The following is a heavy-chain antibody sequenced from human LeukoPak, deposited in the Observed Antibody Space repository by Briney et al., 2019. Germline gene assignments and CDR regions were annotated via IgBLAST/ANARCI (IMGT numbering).Heavy chain of an antibody. CDR3: ARHAYCGGDCYSYIQH. CDR2: IYYSGTT. Sequence: SETLSLTCAVSGGSFSGYYWTWIRRPPGKGLEWIGYIYYSGTTNYNPSLKSRVTISIDMSKNQFSLKLSSVTAADTAVYYCARHAYCGGDCYSYIQHWGQGTLVTVSS. V-gene: IGHV4-59*08. D-gene: IGHD2-21*02. CDR1: GGSFSGYY. J-gene: IGHJ1*01.